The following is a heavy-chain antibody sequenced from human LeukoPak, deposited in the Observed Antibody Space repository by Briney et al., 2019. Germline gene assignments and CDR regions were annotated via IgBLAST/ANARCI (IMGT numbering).Heavy chain of an antibody. CDR1: GFTFSSYW. D-gene: IGHD3-22*01. V-gene: IGHV3-74*01. CDR3: ARDRDSSGYYDWFDP. CDR2: INSDGSST. J-gene: IGHJ5*02. Sequence: GGSLRLSCAASGFTFSSYWTHWVRQAPGKGLVWVSRINSDGSSTSYADSVKGRFTISRDNAKNTLYLQMNSLRAEDTAVYYCARDRDSSGYYDWFDPWGQGTLVTVSS.